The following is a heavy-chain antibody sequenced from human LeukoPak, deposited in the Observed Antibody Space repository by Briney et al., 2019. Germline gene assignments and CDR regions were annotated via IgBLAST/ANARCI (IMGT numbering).Heavy chain of an antibody. CDR2: ISYDGSNK. CDR1: GFTFSSYG. J-gene: IGHJ4*02. Sequence: PRRSLRLSCAASGFTFSSYGMHWVRQAPGKGLEWVAVISYDGSNKYYADSVKGRFTISRDNSKNTLYLQMNSVRAEDTAVYYCAKVSPGYSSSWYGALDYWGQGTLVTVSS. D-gene: IGHD6-13*01. CDR3: AKVSPGYSSSWYGALDY. V-gene: IGHV3-30*18.